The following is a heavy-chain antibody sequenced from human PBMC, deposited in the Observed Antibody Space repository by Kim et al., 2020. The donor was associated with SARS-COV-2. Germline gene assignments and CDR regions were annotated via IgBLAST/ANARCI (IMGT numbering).Heavy chain of an antibody. CDR3: ARQAGGPNLADIWALIPTLRTYAFDI. CDR2: ISAYNGNT. Sequence: ASVKVSCKASGYTFTSYGISWVRQAPGQGLEWMGWISAYNGNTNYAQKLQGRVTMTTDTSTSTAYMELRSLRSDDTAVYYCARQAGGPNLADIWALIPTLRTYAFDIWGQGTMVTVSS. D-gene: IGHD4-17*01. CDR1: GYTFTSYG. J-gene: IGHJ3*02. V-gene: IGHV1-18*01.